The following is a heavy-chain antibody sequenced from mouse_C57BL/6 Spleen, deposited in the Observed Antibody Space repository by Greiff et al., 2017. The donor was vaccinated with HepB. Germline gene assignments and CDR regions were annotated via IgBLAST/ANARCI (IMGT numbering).Heavy chain of an antibody. V-gene: IGHV1-50*01. CDR2: IDPSDSYT. Sequence: QVQLQQPGAELVKPGASVKLSCKASGYTFTSYWMQWVKQRPGQGLEWIGEIDPSDSYTNYNQKFKGKATLTVDKSSSTAYMQLSSLTSEDSAVYYCARAGYYYGSSPDYWGQGTTLTVSS. CDR1: GYTFTSYW. CDR3: ARAGYYYGSSPDY. D-gene: IGHD1-1*01. J-gene: IGHJ2*01.